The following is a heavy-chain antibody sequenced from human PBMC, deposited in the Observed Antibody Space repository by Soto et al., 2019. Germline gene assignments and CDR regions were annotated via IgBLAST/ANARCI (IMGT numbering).Heavy chain of an antibody. CDR3: ARGMGRYFSGGSCYSHYYYGMDV. CDR1: GFTFSSYA. J-gene: IGHJ6*02. CDR2: ISYDGSNK. Sequence: GGSLRLSCAASGFTFSSYAMHWVRQAPGKGLEWVAVISYDGSNKYYADSVKGRFTISRDNSKNTLYLQMNSLRAEDTAVYYCARGMGRYFSGGSCYSHYYYGMDVWGQGTTVTVSS. D-gene: IGHD2-15*01. V-gene: IGHV3-30-3*01.